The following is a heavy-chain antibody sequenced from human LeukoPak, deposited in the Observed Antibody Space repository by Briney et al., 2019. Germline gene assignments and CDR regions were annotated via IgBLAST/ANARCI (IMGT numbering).Heavy chain of an antibody. CDR2: ISSSSSYI. CDR3: ARDEGGEYYYGSGSYNY. Sequence: GSLRLSCAASGFTFSSYSMNWVRQAPGKGLEWVSSISSSSSYIYYADSVKGRFTISRDNAKNSLYLQMNGLRAEDTAVYYCARDEGGEYYYGSGSYNYWGQGTLVTVSS. J-gene: IGHJ4*02. D-gene: IGHD3-10*01. V-gene: IGHV3-21*01. CDR1: GFTFSSYS.